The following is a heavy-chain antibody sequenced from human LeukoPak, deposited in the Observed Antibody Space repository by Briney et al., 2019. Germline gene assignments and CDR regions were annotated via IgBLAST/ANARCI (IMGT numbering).Heavy chain of an antibody. D-gene: IGHD3-22*01. CDR2: IYYTGST. CDR1: GQSFSDHY. CDR3: ARPYDTSGYYPFDY. Sequence: TSETLSRTCAVFGQSFSDHYWSWIRQPPGKGLEWIGSIYYTGSTYYNPSLKSRLTISLDTSKNQFSLRLSSVTAADTAVYYCARPYDTSGYYPFDYWGQGTLVTVSS. V-gene: IGHV4-34*01. J-gene: IGHJ4*02.